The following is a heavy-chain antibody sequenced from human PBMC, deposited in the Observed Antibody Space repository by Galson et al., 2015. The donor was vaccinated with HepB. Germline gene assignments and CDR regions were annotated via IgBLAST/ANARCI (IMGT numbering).Heavy chain of an antibody. CDR3: ARGSLELSQYYFDY. V-gene: IGHV3-33*01. CDR1: GFTFSSYG. J-gene: IGHJ4*02. CDR2: IWYDGSNK. Sequence: SLRLSCAASGFTFSSYGMHWVRQAPGKGLEWVAVIWYDGSNKYYADSVKGRFTISRDNSKNTLYLQMNSLRAEDTAVYYCARGSLELSQYYFDYWGQGTLVTVPS. D-gene: IGHD1-7*01.